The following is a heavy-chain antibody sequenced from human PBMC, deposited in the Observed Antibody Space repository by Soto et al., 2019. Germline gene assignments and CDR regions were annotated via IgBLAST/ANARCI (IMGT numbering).Heavy chain of an antibody. J-gene: IGHJ4*02. D-gene: IGHD6-13*01. Sequence: EVQLVETGGGLIQPGGSLRLSCAASGFTVSTNYMSWVRQSPGKGLEWVSVIYTGGSTYYADSVKGRFTISRDNAKNRLFLQMNSLRSEDTSIYYCAKCMGSSCIGVIDNWGQGTLVTVSS. CDR3: AKCMGSSCIGVIDN. CDR1: GFTVSTNY. CDR2: IYTGGST. V-gene: IGHV3-53*02.